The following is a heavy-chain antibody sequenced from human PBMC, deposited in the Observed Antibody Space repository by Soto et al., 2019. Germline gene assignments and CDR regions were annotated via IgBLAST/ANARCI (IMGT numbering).Heavy chain of an antibody. CDR1: GYTFTSYG. CDR2: ISAYNGNT. J-gene: IGHJ5*02. CDR3: ARAPPYLSTGTTSWGASWFDP. V-gene: IGHV1-18*01. Sequence: ASVKVSYKASGYTFTSYGISWVRQAPGQGLEWMGWISAYNGNTNYAQKLQGRVTMTTDTSTSTAYMELRSLRSDDTAVYYCARAPPYLSTGTTSWGASWFDPWGQGTLVTVSS. D-gene: IGHD1-1*01.